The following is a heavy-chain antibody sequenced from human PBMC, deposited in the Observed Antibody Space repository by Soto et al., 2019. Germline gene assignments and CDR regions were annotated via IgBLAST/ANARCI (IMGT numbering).Heavy chain of an antibody. CDR2: INPNSGAT. V-gene: IGHV1-2*04. CDR3: ARETTTRSFDY. D-gene: IGHD4-17*01. CDR1: GYTFTGFY. J-gene: IGHJ4*02. Sequence: ASVKVSCKTSGYTFTGFYIHWVRQAPGQGLEWMGWINPNSGATNYAQKFQGWVTMTRDTSISTSYVELSRLRPDETAVYYCARETTTRSFDYWGQGTLVTVSS.